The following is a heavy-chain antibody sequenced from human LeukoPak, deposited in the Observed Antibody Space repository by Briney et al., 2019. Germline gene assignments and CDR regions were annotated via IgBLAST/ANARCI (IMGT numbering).Heavy chain of an antibody. J-gene: IGHJ4*02. CDR2: ISYDGSNK. V-gene: IGHV3-30*03. CDR1: GFTFSSYG. CDR3: ARIRDSYLTSDH. Sequence: GRSLRLSCAASGFTFSSYGMHWVRKAPGKGLEWVALISYDGSNKYYADSVKGRFTISRDSSKNTLYLQMNSLRAEDTAVYYCARIRDSYLTSDHWGQGTLVTVSS. D-gene: IGHD5-24*01.